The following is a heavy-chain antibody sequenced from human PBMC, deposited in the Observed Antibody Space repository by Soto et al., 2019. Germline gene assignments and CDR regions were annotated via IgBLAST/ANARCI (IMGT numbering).Heavy chain of an antibody. V-gene: IGHV4-34*01. J-gene: IGHJ6*03. Sequence: SETLSLTCAVYGESFSGYYWSWIRQPPGKGLEWIGEINHSGSTNYNPSLKSRVTISVDTSKNQFSLKLSSVTAADTAVYYCARFARDYYYMDVWGKGTTVTVSS. CDR3: ARFARDYYYMDV. CDR2: INHSGST. CDR1: GESFSGYY.